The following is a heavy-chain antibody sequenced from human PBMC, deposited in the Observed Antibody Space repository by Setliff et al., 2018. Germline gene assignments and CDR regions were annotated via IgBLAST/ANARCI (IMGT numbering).Heavy chain of an antibody. Sequence: GGSLRLSCAASGFTFSSFAMAWVRQAPGKGLEWVSAISGAGGNTFYADSVRGRFTISRDNSRNTLSLQMNSLRAEDTASYYCARDPNGDYVGAFDPWGQGIVVTVSS. CDR3: ARDPNGDYVGAFDP. CDR2: ISGAGGNT. CDR1: GFTFSSFA. D-gene: IGHD4-17*01. J-gene: IGHJ5*02. V-gene: IGHV3-23*01.